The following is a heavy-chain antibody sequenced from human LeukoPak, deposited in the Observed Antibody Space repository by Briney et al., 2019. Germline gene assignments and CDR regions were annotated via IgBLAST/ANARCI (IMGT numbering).Heavy chain of an antibody. D-gene: IGHD3-22*01. CDR3: ARGGGSGYYWLDLASFDY. J-gene: IGHJ4*02. V-gene: IGHV3-9*01. CDR1: GFTFDDYA. Sequence: PGGSLRLSCAASGFTFDDYAMHWVRQAPGKGLEWVSGISWNSGSIGYADSVKGRFTISRDNSKNTLYLQMNSLRAEDTAVYYCARGGGSGYYWLDLASFDYWGQGTLVTVSS. CDR2: ISWNSGSI.